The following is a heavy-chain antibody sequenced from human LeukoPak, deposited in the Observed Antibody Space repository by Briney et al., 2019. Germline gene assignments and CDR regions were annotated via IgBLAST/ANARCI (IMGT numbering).Heavy chain of an antibody. Sequence: GGSLRLSCTASGFTFSIYAMGWVPQAPGKGLERVSAITDSCGDTYHADSVKGRLTIPRDNSKNTLYLQMNSLRVEDTAVYYCAKGSSSSRPYYFDFWGQGTLVTVSS. CDR2: ITDSCGDT. CDR3: AKGSSSSRPYYFDF. V-gene: IGHV3-23*01. D-gene: IGHD6-6*01. J-gene: IGHJ4*02. CDR1: GFTFSIYA.